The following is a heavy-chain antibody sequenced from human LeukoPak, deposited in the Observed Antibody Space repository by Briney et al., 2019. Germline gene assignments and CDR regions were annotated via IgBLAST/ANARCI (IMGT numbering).Heavy chain of an antibody. CDR3: AKDGISGWFGNHFDY. J-gene: IGHJ4*02. CDR1: GFTFSSYA. Sequence: GGSLRLSCAASGFTFSSYAMNWVRQAPGKGLEWVSSIRGTGSTTFYADSVKGRFTISRDNSENKLYLQINSLRADDTAVYYCAKDGISGWFGNHFDYSGQGTLVTVSS. V-gene: IGHV3-23*01. D-gene: IGHD6-19*01. CDR2: IRGTGSTT.